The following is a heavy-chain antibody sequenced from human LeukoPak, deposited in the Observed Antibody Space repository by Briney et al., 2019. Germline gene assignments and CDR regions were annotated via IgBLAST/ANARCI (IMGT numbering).Heavy chain of an antibody. V-gene: IGHV3-30*18. Sequence: GRSLRLSCAASGFTFSSYGMHWVRQAPGKGLEWVAVISYDGSNKYYADSVKGRFTISRDNSKNTLYLQMNSLRAEDTAVYYCAKDRSRYGGYGKSYFDYWGQGTLVTVSS. D-gene: IGHD5-12*01. J-gene: IGHJ4*02. CDR1: GFTFSSYG. CDR3: AKDRSRYGGYGKSYFDY. CDR2: ISYDGSNK.